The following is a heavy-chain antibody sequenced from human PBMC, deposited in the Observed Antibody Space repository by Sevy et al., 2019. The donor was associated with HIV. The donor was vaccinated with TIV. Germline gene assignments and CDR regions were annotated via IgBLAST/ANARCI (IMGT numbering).Heavy chain of an antibody. D-gene: IGHD3-10*01. CDR2: ISAYNGNT. Sequence: ASVKVSCKASGYTFTSYGISWVRQAPGQGLEWMGWISAYNGNTNYAQKLQGRVTMTTDTSTSTAYMELRSLRSDDTAVDYCARGCYWSDYFCYYYGMDVWGQGTTVTVSS. CDR1: GYTFTSYG. CDR3: ARGCYWSDYFCYYYGMDV. J-gene: IGHJ6*02. V-gene: IGHV1-18*01.